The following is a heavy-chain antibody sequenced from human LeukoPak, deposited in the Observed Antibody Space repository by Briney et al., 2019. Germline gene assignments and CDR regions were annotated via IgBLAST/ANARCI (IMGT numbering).Heavy chain of an antibody. CDR3: ARLPRSRYYYDSSGYYFDY. CDR2: IYYSGST. D-gene: IGHD3-22*01. CDR1: GGSISSYY. J-gene: IGHJ4*02. Sequence: PSETLSLTCTVSGGSISSYYWSWIRQPPGKGLEWIGYIYYSGSTNHNPSLKSRVTISVDTSKNQFSLKLSSVTAADTAVYYCARLPRSRYYYDSSGYYFDYWGQGTLVTVSS. V-gene: IGHV4-59*01.